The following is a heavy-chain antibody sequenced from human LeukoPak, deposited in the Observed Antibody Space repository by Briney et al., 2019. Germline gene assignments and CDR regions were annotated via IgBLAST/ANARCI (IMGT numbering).Heavy chain of an antibody. D-gene: IGHD6-13*01. CDR1: GYTFTSYY. CDR3: ARDASSSWLTHDAFDI. Sequence: GASVKVSCKASGYTFTSYYMHWVRQAPGQGLEWMGIINPSGGSTSYAQKFQGRVTMTRDTSTSTVYMELSSLRSEDTAVYYCARDASSSWLTHDAFDIWGQGTMVTVSS. V-gene: IGHV1-46*01. CDR2: INPSGGST. J-gene: IGHJ3*02.